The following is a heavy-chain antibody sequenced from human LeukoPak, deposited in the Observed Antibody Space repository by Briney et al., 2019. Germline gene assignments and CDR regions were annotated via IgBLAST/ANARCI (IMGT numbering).Heavy chain of an antibody. J-gene: IGHJ6*04. V-gene: IGHV4-39*01. CDR3: EVAATPRRGV. Sequence: PSQTLSLTCTVSGGSISSSSYYWGWIRQPPGKGLEWIGSIYYSGSTYYNPSLKSRVTISVDTSKNQFSLKLSSVTAADTAVYYCEVAATPRRGVWGKGTTVTVSS. CDR2: IYYSGST. CDR1: GGSISSSSYY. D-gene: IGHD6-19*01.